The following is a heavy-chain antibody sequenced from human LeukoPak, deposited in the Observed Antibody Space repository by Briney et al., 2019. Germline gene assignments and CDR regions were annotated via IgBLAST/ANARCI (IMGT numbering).Heavy chain of an antibody. J-gene: IGHJ6*02. V-gene: IGHV3-23*01. CDR2: ISGSGGST. Sequence: GGSLRLSCAASGFTFSSYAMSWVRQAPGKGLEWVSAISGSGGSTYYADSVKGRFTISRGNSKNTLYLQMNSLRAEDTAVYYCAKDYAAIPYGMDVWGQGTTVTVSS. CDR1: GFTFSSYA. D-gene: IGHD2-21*01. CDR3: AKDYAAIPYGMDV.